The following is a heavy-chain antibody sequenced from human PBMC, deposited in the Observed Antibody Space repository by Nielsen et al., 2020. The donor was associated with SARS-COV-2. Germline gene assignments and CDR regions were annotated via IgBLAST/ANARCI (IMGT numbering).Heavy chain of an antibody. Sequence: GESLKISCAASGFTFSSYWMSWVRQAPGKGLEWVANIKQDGSEKYYVDSVKGRFTISRDNAKNSLYLQMNSLRAEDTAVYYCARENYDFWSGYYPRYYYYYMDVWGKGTTVTVSS. CDR1: GFTFSSYW. J-gene: IGHJ6*03. V-gene: IGHV3-7*03. CDR3: ARENYDFWSGYYPRYYYYYMDV. D-gene: IGHD3-3*01. CDR2: IKQDGSEK.